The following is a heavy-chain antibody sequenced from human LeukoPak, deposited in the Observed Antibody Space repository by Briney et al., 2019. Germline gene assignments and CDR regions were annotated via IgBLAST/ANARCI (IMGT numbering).Heavy chain of an antibody. CDR1: GGSISSGGYC. J-gene: IGHJ3*02. D-gene: IGHD3-22*01. Sequence: SETLSLTCTVSGGSISSGGYCWSWIRQHPGKGLEWIGYIYYSGSTYYNPSLKSRVTISVDTSKNQFSLKLSSVTAADTAVYYCARMYYYDSSGYYYHAFDIWGQGTMVTVSS. V-gene: IGHV4-31*03. CDR3: ARMYYYDSSGYYYHAFDI. CDR2: IYYSGST.